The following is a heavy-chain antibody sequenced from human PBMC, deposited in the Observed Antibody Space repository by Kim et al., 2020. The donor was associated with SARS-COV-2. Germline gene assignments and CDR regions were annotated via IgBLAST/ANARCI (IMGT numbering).Heavy chain of an antibody. Sequence: GGSLRLSCAASGLTFSDHYIDWVRQAPGKGLEWVGRSRNKANSYTTEYAASVKGRFTTSRDDSKNSLYLQMNSLKTEDTAVYYCARILTRGGYFYDFWGQGTLVTVSS. D-gene: IGHD2-15*01. V-gene: IGHV3-72*01. J-gene: IGHJ4*02. CDR2: SRNKANSYTT. CDR3: ARILTRGGYFYDF. CDR1: GLTFSDHY.